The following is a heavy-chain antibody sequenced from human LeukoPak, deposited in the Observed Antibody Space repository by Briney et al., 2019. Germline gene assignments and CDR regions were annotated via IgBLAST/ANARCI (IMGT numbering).Heavy chain of an antibody. CDR3: AKDVGEVRWSLDF. V-gene: IGHV3-30*18. CDR1: GFTFSDYY. Sequence: AGGSLRLSCAASGFTFSDYYMSWIRQAPGKGLEWVAVISYDGSNKYYSDSAKGRFTISRDNSKNTLYLQMNSLRADDTAAYYCAKDVGEVRWSLDFWGQGTLVTVSS. J-gene: IGHJ4*02. CDR2: ISYDGSNK. D-gene: IGHD5-24*01.